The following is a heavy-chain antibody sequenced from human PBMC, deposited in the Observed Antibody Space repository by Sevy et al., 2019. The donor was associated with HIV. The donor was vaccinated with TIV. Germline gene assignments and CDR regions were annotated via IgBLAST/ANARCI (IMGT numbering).Heavy chain of an antibody. V-gene: IGHV3-49*03. J-gene: IGHJ4*02. CDR2: IRSKAYGGTT. CDR3: TRGGSSSWYFWRFEY. CDR1: GFTFGDYA. D-gene: IGHD6-13*01. Sequence: GGSLRLSCTASGFTFGDYAMSWFRQAPGKGLEWVGFIRSKAYGGTTEYAASVKGRFTISRDDSKSIAYLQMNSLKTEGTAVYYCTRGGSSSWYFWRFEYWGQGTLVHVSS.